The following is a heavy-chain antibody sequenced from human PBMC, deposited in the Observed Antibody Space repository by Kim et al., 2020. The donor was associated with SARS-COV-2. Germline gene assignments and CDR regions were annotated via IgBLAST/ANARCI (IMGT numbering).Heavy chain of an antibody. J-gene: IGHJ1*01. V-gene: IGHV3-74*01. CDR3: ARAGDYDSSGYYGSFHH. Sequence: SVKGRFTISRDTAKNTLYLQMNSLRPEDTAVYYCARAGDYDSSGYYGSFHHWGQGALVTVSS. D-gene: IGHD3-22*01.